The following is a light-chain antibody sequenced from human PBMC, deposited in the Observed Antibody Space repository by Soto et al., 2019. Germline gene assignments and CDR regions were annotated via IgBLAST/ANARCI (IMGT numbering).Light chain of an antibody. Sequence: EVVMRQSTATLSVSPGEGATLSCRASQGIGDTLAWYQQKAGQAPRLVIYGASSRATGIPDRFSGSGSGTDFTLTISRLEPEDFAVYYCQQYGSSPPTFGPGTKVDIK. J-gene: IGKJ3*01. V-gene: IGKV3-20*01. CDR2: GAS. CDR3: QQYGSSPPT. CDR1: QGIGDT.